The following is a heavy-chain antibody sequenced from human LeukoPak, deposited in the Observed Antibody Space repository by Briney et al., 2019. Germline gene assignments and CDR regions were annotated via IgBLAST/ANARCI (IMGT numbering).Heavy chain of an antibody. V-gene: IGHV3-49*04. CDR3: TRVVSGSYFDY. J-gene: IGHJ4*02. CDR1: GFTFGDYA. D-gene: IGHD1-26*01. Sequence: GGSLRLSCTASGFTFGDYAMTWVRQTPGKGLEWVGFIKSKAYGETTDYAASVKGRFTISRDDSKSIAYLQMNSLKTEDTAVYYCTRVVSGSYFDYWGQGTLVTVSS. CDR2: IKSKAYGETT.